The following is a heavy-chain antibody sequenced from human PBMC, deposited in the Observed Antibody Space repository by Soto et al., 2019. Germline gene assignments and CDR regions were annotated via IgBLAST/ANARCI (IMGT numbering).Heavy chain of an antibody. CDR3: ARGDGYSSGWYASY. CDR2: IYYSGST. V-gene: IGHV4-4*02. Sequence: QVQLQESGPGLVKPSGTLSLTCAVSGASIGSPNWWSWVRQPPGKGLEWIGYIYYSGSTNYNPSLKSRVTISVDTSKNQFSLKLSSVTAADTAVYYCARGDGYSSGWYASYWGQGTLVTVSS. CDR1: GASIGSPNW. J-gene: IGHJ4*02. D-gene: IGHD6-19*01.